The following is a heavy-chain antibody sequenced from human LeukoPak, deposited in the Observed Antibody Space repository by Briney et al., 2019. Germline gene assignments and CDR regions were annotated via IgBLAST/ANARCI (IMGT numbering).Heavy chain of an antibody. J-gene: IGHJ4*02. CDR1: GFTFRDYG. Sequence: PGGSLRLSCAASGFTFRDYGMNWVRQAPGKGLEWVSSINTEGVNTHYSDSVKGRFTISRDNAKNSLYLQMNSLRAEDTAVYYCAREVPSFYFDYWGQGTLVTVSS. CDR2: INTEGVNT. V-gene: IGHV3-69-1*01. CDR3: AREVPSFYFDY.